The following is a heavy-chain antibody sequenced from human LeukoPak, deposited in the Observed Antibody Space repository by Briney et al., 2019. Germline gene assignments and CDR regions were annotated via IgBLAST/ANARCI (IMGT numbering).Heavy chain of an antibody. CDR2: ISSSSSYT. J-gene: IGHJ5*02. D-gene: IGHD1-1*01. CDR1: GFTFSDYY. Sequence: GGSLRLSCAASGFTFSDYYMSCIRQAPGKGLEWVSYISSSSSYTNYADSVKGRLTISRDNAKNSLYLQMNSLRAEDTAVYYCARQLANNWFVPWGQGTLVTVSS. V-gene: IGHV3-11*06. CDR3: ARQLANNWFVP.